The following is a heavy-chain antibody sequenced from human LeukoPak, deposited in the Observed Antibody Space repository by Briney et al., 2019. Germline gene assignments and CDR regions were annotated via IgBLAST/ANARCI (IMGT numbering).Heavy chain of an antibody. D-gene: IGHD3-9*01. Sequence: GESLKISCKGSGYTFTTYWIGWVRQMPGKGLEWMGLIYPGNSDTRYSPSFHGQVTISADKSISTAYLQWSSLKASDTAVYYCARPNDFDWFELDYWGQGTLVTVSS. J-gene: IGHJ4*02. CDR1: GYTFTTYW. V-gene: IGHV5-51*01. CDR2: IYPGNSDT. CDR3: ARPNDFDWFELDY.